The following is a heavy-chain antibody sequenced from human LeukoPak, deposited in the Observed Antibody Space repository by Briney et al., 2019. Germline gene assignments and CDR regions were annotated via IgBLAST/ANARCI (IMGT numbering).Heavy chain of an antibody. V-gene: IGHV4-30-4*01. CDR3: ARAGIAAAGIGY. CDR1: GGSISSGDYY. D-gene: IGHD6-13*01. CDR2: IYYSGST. J-gene: IGHJ4*02. Sequence: SQTLSLTCTVSGGSISSGDYYWGWVRQPPGTGLEWIGYIYYSGSTYYNPSLKSRVTISVDTSKNQFSLKLSSVTAADTAVYYCARAGIAAAGIGYWGQGTLVTVSS.